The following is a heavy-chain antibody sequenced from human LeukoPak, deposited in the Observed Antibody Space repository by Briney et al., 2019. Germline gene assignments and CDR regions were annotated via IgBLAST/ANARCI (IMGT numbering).Heavy chain of an antibody. CDR3: ASRSSSTYYYYMDV. CDR1: GGSFSGYY. J-gene: IGHJ6*03. V-gene: IGHV4-34*01. Sequence: SGTLSLTCAVYGGSFSGYYWSWIRQPPGKGLEWIGEINHSGGTNYNPSLKSRVTISVDTSKNQFSLKLSSVTAADTAVYYCASRSSSTYYYYMDVWGKGTTVTVSS. CDR2: INHSGGT. D-gene: IGHD6-6*01.